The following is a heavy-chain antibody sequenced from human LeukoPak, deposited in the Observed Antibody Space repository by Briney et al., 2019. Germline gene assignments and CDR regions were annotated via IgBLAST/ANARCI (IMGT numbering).Heavy chain of an antibody. J-gene: IGHJ4*02. CDR2: ISDDGSKK. V-gene: IGHV3-30*03. Sequence: GGSLRLSCAAPGFTFSTYGMHWVRQAPGKGLEWVSLISDDGSKKYYAESVKARFTISRDNSKNTLYLQMNNLRPDDTAAYYCARESDSGSYYDFDYWGQGTPVTVSS. CDR1: GFTFSTYG. CDR3: ARESDSGSYYDFDY. D-gene: IGHD3-10*01.